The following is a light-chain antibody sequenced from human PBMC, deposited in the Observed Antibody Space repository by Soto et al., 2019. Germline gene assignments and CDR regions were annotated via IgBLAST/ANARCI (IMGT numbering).Light chain of an antibody. CDR3: QQYSSAPWT. CDR1: QSVTSSY. CDR2: DAS. Sequence: EIVLTQSPGTLSLSPGERATLSCRASQSVTSSYLAWYQQKFGQAPRLLIYDASSRATGIPDRFSASRSGTDFTLTISRLEPEDFAVYFCQQYSSAPWTFGQGTKVEIK. V-gene: IGKV3-20*01. J-gene: IGKJ1*01.